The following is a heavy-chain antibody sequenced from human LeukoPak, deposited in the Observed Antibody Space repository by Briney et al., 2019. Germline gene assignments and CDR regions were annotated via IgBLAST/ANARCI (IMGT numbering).Heavy chain of an antibody. V-gene: IGHV3-53*01. Sequence: ETLSLTCTVSGGSISSSSYYWGWIRQPPGKGLEWVSVIYSGGSTYYADSVKGRFTISRDNSKNTLYLQMNSLRAEDTAVYYCARGGGTYYDFWSGYDYWGQGTLVTVSS. J-gene: IGHJ4*02. CDR1: GGSISSSSYY. CDR3: ARGGGTYYDFWSGYDY. D-gene: IGHD3-3*01. CDR2: IYSGGST.